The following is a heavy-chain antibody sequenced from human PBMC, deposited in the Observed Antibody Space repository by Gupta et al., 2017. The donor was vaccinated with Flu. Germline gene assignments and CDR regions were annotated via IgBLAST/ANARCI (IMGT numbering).Heavy chain of an antibody. CDR1: ASNLVGYS. CDR2: IEWNSNRR. Sequence: EVQLLASGGGLVQPGRSLRLSCVASASNLVGYSMHWVRQVPGKGLEWGSGIEWNSNRRDYADSVKGRFTMHGDKAKKSLFLQMDSLRAEDTAFYYCGNDKSPGGMDVWGPGTMVTVSS. V-gene: IGHV3-9*01. J-gene: IGHJ6*02. CDR3: GNDKSPGGMDV.